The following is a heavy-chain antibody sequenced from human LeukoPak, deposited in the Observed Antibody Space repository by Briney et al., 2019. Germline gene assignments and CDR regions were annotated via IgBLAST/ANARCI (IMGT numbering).Heavy chain of an antibody. Sequence: PSETLSLTCTVSGGSISSYYWSWIRQPAGKGLEWIGRIYTSGSTNYNPSLKSRVTMSVDTSKNQFSLKLSSVTAADTAVYYCARDRYYILTGRTGWFDPWGQGTLVTVSS. D-gene: IGHD3-9*01. CDR1: GGSISSYY. CDR3: ARDRYYILTGRTGWFDP. CDR2: IYTSGST. V-gene: IGHV4-4*07. J-gene: IGHJ5*02.